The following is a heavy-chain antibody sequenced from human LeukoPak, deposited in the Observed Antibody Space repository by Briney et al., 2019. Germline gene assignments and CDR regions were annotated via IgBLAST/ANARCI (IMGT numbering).Heavy chain of an antibody. Sequence: GESLKISCKGSGYSFTSYWIGWVRQVPGKGLEWMGIIYPGDSDTRYSPSFQGQVTISADKSISTAYLQWSSLKASDTAMYYCARKGYYYDSSGYYHSAFDIWGQGTMVTVSS. CDR2: IYPGDSDT. CDR3: ARKGYYYDSSGYYHSAFDI. D-gene: IGHD3-22*01. J-gene: IGHJ3*02. CDR1: GYSFTSYW. V-gene: IGHV5-51*01.